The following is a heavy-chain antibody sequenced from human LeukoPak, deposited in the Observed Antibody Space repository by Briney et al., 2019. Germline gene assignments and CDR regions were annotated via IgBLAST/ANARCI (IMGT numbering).Heavy chain of an antibody. Sequence: GGSLRLSCAASGFTFSSYAMSWVRQAPGKGLEWVSTITDSGDGTYYADSVKGRFTISRDNSKNTLYLQVSSLRAEDTAVYYCARDSPDYGGKGFDYWGQGTLVTVSS. V-gene: IGHV3-23*01. D-gene: IGHD4-23*01. J-gene: IGHJ4*02. CDR3: ARDSPDYGGKGFDY. CDR2: ITDSGDGT. CDR1: GFTFSSYA.